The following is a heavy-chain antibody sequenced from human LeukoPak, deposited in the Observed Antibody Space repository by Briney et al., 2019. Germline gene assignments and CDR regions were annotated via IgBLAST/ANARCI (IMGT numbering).Heavy chain of an antibody. CDR1: GFTFSSYW. CDR3: ARGHYGLDV. Sequence: GGSLRLSCAVSGFTFSSYWMHWVRQAPGKGLVWVSRINSDGSSTNYADSVKGRFTISRDNAKNTLYLQMNSLRAEDTALYYCARGHYGLDVWGQGTTVTVSS. CDR2: INSDGSST. V-gene: IGHV3-74*01. J-gene: IGHJ6*02.